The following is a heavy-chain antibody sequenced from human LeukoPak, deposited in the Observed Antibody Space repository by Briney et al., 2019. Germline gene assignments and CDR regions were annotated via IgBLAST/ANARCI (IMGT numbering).Heavy chain of an antibody. V-gene: IGHV4-34*01. CDR1: GGSFSGYY. Sequence: PSETLSLTCAVYGGSFSGYYWSWIRQPPGKGLEWIGEINHSGSTNYNPSLKSRVTISVDTSKNQFSLKLSSVTAADTAVYYCARGSRVPAAKVWYYFDYWGQGTLVTVSS. CDR2: INHSGST. D-gene: IGHD2-2*01. J-gene: IGHJ4*02. CDR3: ARGSRVPAAKVWYYFDY.